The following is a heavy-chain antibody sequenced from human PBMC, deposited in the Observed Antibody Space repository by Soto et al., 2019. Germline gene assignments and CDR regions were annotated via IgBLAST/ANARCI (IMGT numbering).Heavy chain of an antibody. CDR1: GNTFSNYY. D-gene: IGHD2-21*01. V-gene: IGHV1-46*03. Sequence: ASVKVSCKASGNTFSNYYIHWVRQAPGQGLEWMGTINPSGGHTTYAQKFLGRVTMTRDSSTSTLYMELTSLRFEDTAVYYCARGGYVVVVSAAFAYWGQGTLVTVSS. CDR3: ARGGYVVVVSAAFAY. CDR2: INPSGGHT. J-gene: IGHJ4*02.